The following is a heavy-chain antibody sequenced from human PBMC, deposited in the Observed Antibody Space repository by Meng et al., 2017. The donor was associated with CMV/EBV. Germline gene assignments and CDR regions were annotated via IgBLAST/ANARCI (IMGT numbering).Heavy chain of an antibody. CDR2: VWYDGSNK. Sequence: GGSLRLSCAASGFTFSSYAMHWVRQAPGKGLEWVAVVWYDGSNKYYADSVKGRFTISRGNSKNTLYLQMNSLRAEDTGVYYCAKNLVVPVATPYYYYGMDVWGQGTTVTVSS. J-gene: IGHJ6*02. V-gene: IGHV3-33*06. CDR3: AKNLVVPVATPYYYYGMDV. CDR1: GFTFSSYA. D-gene: IGHD2-2*01.